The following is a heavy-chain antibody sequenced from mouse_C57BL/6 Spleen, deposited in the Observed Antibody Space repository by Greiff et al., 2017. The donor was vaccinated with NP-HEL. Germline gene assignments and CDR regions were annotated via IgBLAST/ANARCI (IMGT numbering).Heavy chain of an antibody. CDR2: IWSDGST. V-gene: IGHV2-6-1*01. Sequence: VKLMESGPGLVAPSQSLSITCTVSGFSLTSYGVHWVRQPPGKGLEWLVVIWSDGSTTYNSALKSRLSISKDNSKSQVYLQMNSLQTDDTAMYYCARHGGHYDYDGYFDVWGTGTTVTVSS. J-gene: IGHJ1*03. D-gene: IGHD2-4*01. CDR1: GFSLTSYG. CDR3: ARHGGHYDYDGYFDV.